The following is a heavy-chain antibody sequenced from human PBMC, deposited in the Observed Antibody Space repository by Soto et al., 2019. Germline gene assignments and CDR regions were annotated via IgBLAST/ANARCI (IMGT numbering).Heavy chain of an antibody. V-gene: IGHV1-69*01. CDR2: ILPIFGTA. D-gene: IGHD2-15*01. CDR3: ARSIVVVVAATPGHFDY. CDR1: GGTFSSYA. J-gene: IGHJ4*02. Sequence: QVQLVQSGAEVKKPGSSVKVSCKASGGTFSSYAISWVRQAPGQGLEWMGGILPIFGTANYAQKFQGRVTITSDESTSTAYMELSSLRSEDTAVYYCARSIVVVVAATPGHFDYWGQGTLVTVSS.